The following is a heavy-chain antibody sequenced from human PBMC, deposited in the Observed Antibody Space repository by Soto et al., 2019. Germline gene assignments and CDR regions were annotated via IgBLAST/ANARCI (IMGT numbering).Heavy chain of an antibody. Sequence: GESLKISCKASGYSFSCYWIGWVRQMPGKGLEWMAIMYPDNSDIRYSPSFEAHVTISADKSTSTAFLQWSSLKASDTAMYYCARPGYSSSPNGMDVWGQGTTVTVSS. D-gene: IGHD6-13*01. CDR3: ARPGYSSSPNGMDV. V-gene: IGHV5-51*01. J-gene: IGHJ6*02. CDR1: GYSFSCYW. CDR2: MYPDNSDI.